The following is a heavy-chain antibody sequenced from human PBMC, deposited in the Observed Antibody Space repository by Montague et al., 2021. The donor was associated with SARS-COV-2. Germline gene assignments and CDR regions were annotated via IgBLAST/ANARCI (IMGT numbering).Heavy chain of an antibody. D-gene: IGHD2/OR15-2a*01. J-gene: IGHJ3*01. CDR1: GVSISSGDYS. CDR3: ARKIIANAFDV. Sequence: TLSLTCTVSGVSISSGDYSWNWIRQSPGKGLEWIGFIYESGSTLYNPSLKSRITISVDRSKNQFSLRLNSVTAADTAVYYCARKIIANAFDVWGHGTTVTVS. CDR2: IYESGST. V-gene: IGHV4-30-2*06.